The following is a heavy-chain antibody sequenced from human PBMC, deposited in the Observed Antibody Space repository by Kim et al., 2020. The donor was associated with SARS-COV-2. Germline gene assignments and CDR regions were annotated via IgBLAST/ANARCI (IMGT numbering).Heavy chain of an antibody. CDR2: INHSGST. CDR1: GGSFSGYY. V-gene: IGHV4-34*01. J-gene: IGHJ6*01. D-gene: IGHD3-10*01. CDR3: ARVRYYGSGSYYMTYYYY. Sequence: SETLSLICAVYGGSFSGYYWSWIRQPPGKGLEWIGEINHSGSTNYNPSLKSRVTISVDTSKNQFSLKLSSVTAADTAVYYCARVRYYGSGSYYMTYYYY.